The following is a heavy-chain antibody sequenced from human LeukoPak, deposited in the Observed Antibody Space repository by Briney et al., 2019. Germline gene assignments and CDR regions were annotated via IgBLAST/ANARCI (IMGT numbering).Heavy chain of an antibody. J-gene: IGHJ6*03. D-gene: IGHD2-2*01. Sequence: GGSLRLSCGASGFTFSDYSMNWVRQAPGKGLAWVASITSAGGYTYYADSVEGRFTISRDNAQNSLFLQMNSLRAEDTAVYFCATSGGFVLPNAITGNWYMDVWGRGTSVTVSS. V-gene: IGHV3-21*01. CDR2: ITSAGGYT. CDR1: GFTFSDYS. CDR3: ATSGGFVLPNAITGNWYMDV.